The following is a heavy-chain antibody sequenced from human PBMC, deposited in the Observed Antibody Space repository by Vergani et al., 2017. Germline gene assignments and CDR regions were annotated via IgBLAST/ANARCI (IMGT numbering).Heavy chain of an antibody. Sequence: QVQLVQSGAEVKKPGSSVKVSCKASGGTFSSYAISWVRQAPGQGLEWMGGIIPIFGTANYAQRLQGRVTMTTDTSTSTAYMELRSLRSDDTAVYYCASGSYYISGAFDIWGQGTMVTVSS. CDR1: GGTFSSYA. J-gene: IGHJ3*02. CDR3: ASGSYYISGAFDI. V-gene: IGHV1-69*06. D-gene: IGHD1-26*01. CDR2: IIPIFGTA.